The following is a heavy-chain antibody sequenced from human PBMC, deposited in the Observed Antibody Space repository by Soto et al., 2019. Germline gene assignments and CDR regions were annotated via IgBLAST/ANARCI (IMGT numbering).Heavy chain of an antibody. J-gene: IGHJ5*02. CDR1: GYTFTSYA. Sequence: QVQLVQSGAEVKKPGASVKVSCKASGYTFTSYAMHWVRQAPGQRLEWMGWINAGNGNTKYSQKFQGRVTITRDTSASAADMELSSLRSEDTAVYYCARVGENDFWSGYYTVAWFDPWGQGTLVTVSS. V-gene: IGHV1-3*01. CDR3: ARVGENDFWSGYYTVAWFDP. D-gene: IGHD3-3*01. CDR2: INAGNGNT.